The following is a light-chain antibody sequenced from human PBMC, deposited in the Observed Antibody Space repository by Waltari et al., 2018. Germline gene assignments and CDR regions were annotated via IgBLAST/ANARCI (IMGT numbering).Light chain of an antibody. J-gene: IGLJ3*02. Sequence: QSALTQPASVSGSPGQSITIPCSGSSSDVGAYNYVSWYHQHPGKAPKLIISEVSNRPSGVSNRFSGSKLQAEDEADYYCSSFTTTNSWLFGGGTKVTVL. CDR2: EVS. CDR3: SSFTTTNSWL. V-gene: IGLV2-14*01. CDR1: SSDVGAYNY.